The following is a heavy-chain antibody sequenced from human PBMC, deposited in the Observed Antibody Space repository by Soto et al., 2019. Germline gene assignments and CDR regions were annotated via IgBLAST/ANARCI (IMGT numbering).Heavy chain of an antibody. J-gene: IGHJ5*02. V-gene: IGHV4-34*01. CDR3: AATIFGVVIMGNWFDP. Sequence: PSETLSLTCAVYGGSFSGYYWSWIRQPPGKGLEWIGEINHSGSTNYNPSLKSRVTISVDTSKNQFSLKLSSVTAADTAVYYCAATIFGVVIMGNWFDPWGQGTLVTVSS. CDR1: GGSFSGYY. CDR2: INHSGST. D-gene: IGHD3-3*01.